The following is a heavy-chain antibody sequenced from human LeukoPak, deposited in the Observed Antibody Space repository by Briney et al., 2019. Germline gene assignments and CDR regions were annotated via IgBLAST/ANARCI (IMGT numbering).Heavy chain of an antibody. J-gene: IGHJ3*02. V-gene: IGHV4-4*07. CDR1: GGSISSYY. Sequence: PSETLSLTCTDPGGSISSYYWSWIRQPAGKGVEWIARLYISASTNYNPSLKSRVTMSVDTPKNQFSLKLSSVTAADTAVYYCARDSPRDYYDSSGYYYYAFDIWGQGTMVTVSS. CDR2: LYISAST. D-gene: IGHD3-22*01. CDR3: ARDSPRDYYDSSGYYYYAFDI.